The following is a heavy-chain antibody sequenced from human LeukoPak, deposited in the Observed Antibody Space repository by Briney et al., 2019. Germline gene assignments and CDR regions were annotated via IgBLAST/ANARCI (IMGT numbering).Heavy chain of an antibody. CDR3: SGSGYSSS. Sequence: TGGSLRLSCAASGFTFSSYWMHWVHQAPGKGLVWVSRINTDGRTTNYADSVKGRFTISRDNAKNTLYLQMNSLRAEDTAVYYCSGSGYSSSWGQGTLVTVSS. D-gene: IGHD6-13*01. V-gene: IGHV3-74*01. CDR1: GFTFSSYW. J-gene: IGHJ4*02. CDR2: INTDGRTT.